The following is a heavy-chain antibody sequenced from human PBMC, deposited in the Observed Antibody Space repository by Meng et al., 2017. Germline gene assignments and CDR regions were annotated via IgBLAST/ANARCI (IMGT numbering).Heavy chain of an antibody. J-gene: IGHJ4*02. D-gene: IGHD1-26*01. CDR3: AGVRWRGVGATS. V-gene: IGHV4-61*08. CDR1: GGCCGGGGYY. Sequence: GPGVGGLTRPPSLPSPCAGGCCGGGGYYWSGRRHPRGKGVWWIGITHNGGTTNYPPSLKSRVTITEDTSKNQFPLKLSSVTAANPAVYYWAGVRWRGVGATSWGQGTLVTVSS. CDR2: THNGGTT.